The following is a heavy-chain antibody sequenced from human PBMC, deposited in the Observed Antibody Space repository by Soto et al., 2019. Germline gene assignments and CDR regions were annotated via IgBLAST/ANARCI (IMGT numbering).Heavy chain of an antibody. V-gene: IGHV1-3*01. CDR3: ARVAVTTIDY. CDR2: INAGNGNT. Sequence: ASVKVSCKASGYTFTSCVMHWVRQAPGQRLEWMGWINAGNGNTKYSQKFQDRVTITRDTSASTAYMELSSLRSEDTAVYYCARVAVTTIDYGGQGTLVTVSS. CDR1: GYTFTSCV. D-gene: IGHD4-17*01. J-gene: IGHJ4*02.